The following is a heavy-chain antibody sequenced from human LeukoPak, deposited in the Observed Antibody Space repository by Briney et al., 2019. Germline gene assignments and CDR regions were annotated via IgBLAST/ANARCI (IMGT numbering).Heavy chain of an antibody. D-gene: IGHD3-22*01. CDR2: ISVSGGTT. V-gene: IGHV3-23*01. CDR1: GFTFTSYA. Sequence: GGTLRLSCAASGFTFTSYAMSWVRQAPGKGLEWVSVISVSGGTTYYADSVKGRFTISRDNSKNTLYLQMNSLRAEDTAVYYCAKGSRITMIVVVRSSAFDIWGQGTMVTVSS. CDR3: AKGSRITMIVVVRSSAFDI. J-gene: IGHJ3*02.